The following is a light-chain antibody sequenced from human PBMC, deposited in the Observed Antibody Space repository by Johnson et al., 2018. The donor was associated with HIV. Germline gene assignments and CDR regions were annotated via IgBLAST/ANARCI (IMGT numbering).Light chain of an antibody. Sequence: QPVLTQPPSVSAAPGQKVTISCSGSSSNIGKNYVSWYQQLPGTAPKLLIYENIKRPSGIPDRFSGSKSGTSATLGITGLQTGDEAEYYCGTWESSLGAGGLIGPGTKVAVL. CDR3: GTWESSLGAGGL. CDR1: SSNIGKNY. J-gene: IGLJ1*01. CDR2: ENI. V-gene: IGLV1-51*02.